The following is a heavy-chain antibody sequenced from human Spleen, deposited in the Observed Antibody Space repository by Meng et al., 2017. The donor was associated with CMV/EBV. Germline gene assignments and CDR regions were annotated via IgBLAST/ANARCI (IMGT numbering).Heavy chain of an antibody. CDR3: ARAEVVSANHALEI. D-gene: IGHD2-15*01. V-gene: IGHV1-46*01. CDR1: GYTFTTSA. J-gene: IGHJ3*02. CDR2: INPYGGST. Sequence: QVQLVQPGSELKKPGASVKVSCKASGYTFTTSAMNWVRQAPGQGLEWMGIINPYGGSTNYAQKFQGRVTMTRDTSTSTVYMELSSLRSEDTAVYYCARAEVVSANHALEIWGRGTMVTVSS.